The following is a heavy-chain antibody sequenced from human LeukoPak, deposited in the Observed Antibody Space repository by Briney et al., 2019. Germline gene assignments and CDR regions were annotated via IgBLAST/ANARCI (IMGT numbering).Heavy chain of an antibody. CDR2: ISGSGGST. D-gene: IGHD3-22*01. Sequence: GGSLRLSCAASGFTFSSYAMSWVRQAPGKGLEWVSAISGSGGSTYYADSVKGRFTISRDNSKNTLYLQMSSLRAEDTAVYYCAKGGSGRITMIVVVINYFDYWGQGTLVTVSS. CDR3: AKGGSGRITMIVVVINYFDY. V-gene: IGHV3-23*01. CDR1: GFTFSSYA. J-gene: IGHJ4*02.